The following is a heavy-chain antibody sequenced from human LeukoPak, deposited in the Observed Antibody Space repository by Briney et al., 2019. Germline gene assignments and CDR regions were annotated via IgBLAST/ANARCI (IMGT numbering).Heavy chain of an antibody. Sequence: PSETLSLTCTVSGGSISSSSYYWGWIRQPPGKGLEWIGYIYYSGSTNYNPSLKSRVTISVDTSKNQFFLKLSSVTAADTAVYYCARHKPGTYYYGMDVWGQGTTVTVSS. CDR3: ARHKPGTYYYGMDV. V-gene: IGHV4-61*05. CDR2: IYYSGST. J-gene: IGHJ6*02. D-gene: IGHD3-16*01. CDR1: GGSISSSSYY.